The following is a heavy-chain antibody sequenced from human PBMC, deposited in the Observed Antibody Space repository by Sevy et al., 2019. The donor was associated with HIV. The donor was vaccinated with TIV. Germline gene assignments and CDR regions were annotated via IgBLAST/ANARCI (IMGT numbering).Heavy chain of an antibody. CDR2: ISAYNGNT. CDR3: ARDLKSLGGSGSYYKWWFDR. Sequence: ASVKVSCKASGYTFTSYGISWVRQAPGQGLEWMGWISAYNGNTNYEQKLQGRVTMTTDTSTSTAYMELRSLRSDDTAVYYCARDLKSLGGSGSYYKWWFDRWGQRTLVTVSS. J-gene: IGHJ5*02. V-gene: IGHV1-18*04. CDR1: GYTFTSYG. D-gene: IGHD3-10*01.